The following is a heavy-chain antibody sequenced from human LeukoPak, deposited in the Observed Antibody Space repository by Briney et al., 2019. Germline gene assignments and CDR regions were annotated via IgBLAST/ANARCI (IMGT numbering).Heavy chain of an antibody. D-gene: IGHD3-22*01. J-gene: IGHJ4*02. Sequence: GGSLSLTCAASGFTFSSYAMHWVRQAPGKGLEWVAVISYDGSNKYYADSVKGRFTISRDNSKNTLYLQMNSLRAEDTAVYYCARDTHYYYDSIGYLLLWGRGPLVTVSS. V-gene: IGHV3-30*04. CDR1: GFTFSSYA. CDR2: ISYDGSNK. CDR3: ARDTHYYYDSIGYLLL.